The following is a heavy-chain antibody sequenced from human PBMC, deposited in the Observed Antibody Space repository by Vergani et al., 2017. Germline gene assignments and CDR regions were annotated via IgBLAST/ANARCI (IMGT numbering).Heavy chain of an antibody. D-gene: IGHD2-21*01. CDR1: GFTFRSYG. CDR3: AKGLCGGDCYPSDAFDI. Sequence: QVQLVESGGGVVQPGRSLRLSCEASGFTFRSYGRHWVRKAQGKGLEWVAVIWYDGSNKYYADSVKGRFTISRDNSKNTLYLQMKSMRAEDTAVYYCAKGLCGGDCYPSDAFDIWGQGTMVTVSS. J-gene: IGHJ3*02. CDR2: IWYDGSNK. V-gene: IGHV3-33*06.